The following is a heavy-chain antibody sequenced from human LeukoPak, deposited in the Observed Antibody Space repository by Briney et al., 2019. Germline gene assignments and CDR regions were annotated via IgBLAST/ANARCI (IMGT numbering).Heavy chain of an antibody. Sequence: PLASLKLSCTASGYTFTSYYMHWVRQAPRPGLEWMGIINPNGSSTSYEQKFHNRVTMTRDTSTSTVYMELSSLRSEDTAVYYCARAPGDDFWSGPYYYYGMDVWGQGTTVTVSS. J-gene: IGHJ6*02. CDR1: GYTFTSYY. V-gene: IGHV1-46*01. CDR2: INPNGSST. D-gene: IGHD3-3*01. CDR3: ARAPGDDFWSGPYYYYGMDV.